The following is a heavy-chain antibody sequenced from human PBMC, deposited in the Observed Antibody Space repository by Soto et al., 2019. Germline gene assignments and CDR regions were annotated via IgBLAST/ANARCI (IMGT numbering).Heavy chain of an antibody. CDR1: GFTFSSYA. CDR3: AKDTVNWGEWLGAAYDAFDI. D-gene: IGHD6-19*01. Sequence: GGSLRLSCAASGFTFSSYAMSWVRQAPGKGLEWVSAISGSGGSTYYADSVKGRFTISRDNSKNTLYLQMNSLRAEDTAVYYCAKDTVNWGEWLGAAYDAFDIWGQGTMVTVSS. CDR2: ISGSGGST. V-gene: IGHV3-23*01. J-gene: IGHJ3*02.